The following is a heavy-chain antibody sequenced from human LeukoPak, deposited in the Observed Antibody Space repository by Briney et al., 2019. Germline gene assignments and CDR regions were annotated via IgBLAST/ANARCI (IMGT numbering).Heavy chain of an antibody. Sequence: GGSLRLSCAASGFTVSSDYMSWVRQAPGKGLEWVSVIYSGGSTYYADSVKGRFTISRHNSKNTLYLQMNSLRAEDTAVYYCASIDPWGSRYFDYWGQGTLVTVSS. V-gene: IGHV3-53*04. CDR2: IYSGGST. D-gene: IGHD7-27*01. J-gene: IGHJ4*02. CDR3: ASIDPWGSRYFDY. CDR1: GFTVSSDY.